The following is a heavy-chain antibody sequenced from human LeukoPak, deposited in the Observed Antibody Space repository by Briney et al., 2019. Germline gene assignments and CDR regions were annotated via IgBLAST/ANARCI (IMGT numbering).Heavy chain of an antibody. CDR3: AKDRSSSARED. D-gene: IGHD6-13*01. CDR1: GFTFTSYG. CDR2: ISGYNGNT. J-gene: IGHJ4*02. Sequence: GASVKVSCKTSGFTFTSYGISWVRQAPGQGLEWVGWISGYNGNTNYAQKFRGRLTMTIDTSTTAAYMELRSLRSDDTAMYYCAKDRSSSAREDWGQGTLVTVSS. V-gene: IGHV1-18*01.